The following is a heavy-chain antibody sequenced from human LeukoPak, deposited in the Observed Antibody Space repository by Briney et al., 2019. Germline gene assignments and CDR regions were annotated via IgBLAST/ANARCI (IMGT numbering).Heavy chain of an antibody. J-gene: IGHJ4*02. CDR3: ARSGSYSYFDY. CDR2: IYYSGST. CDR1: GGSISSYY. V-gene: IGHV4-59*08. D-gene: IGHD1-26*01. Sequence: SETLSLTCTVSGGSISSYYWSWIRQPPWKGLEWIGYIYYSGSTNYNPSLKSRVTISVDTSKNQFSLKLSSVTAADTAVYYCARSGSYSYFDYWGQGTLVTVSS.